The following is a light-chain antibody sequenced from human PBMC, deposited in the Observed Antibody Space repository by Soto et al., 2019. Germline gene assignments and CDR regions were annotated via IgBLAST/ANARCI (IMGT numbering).Light chain of an antibody. V-gene: IGKV3-11*01. CDR2: DAS. CDR3: QQRSNSYT. CDR1: QSVSSY. Sequence: EIVLTQSPATLSLSPGERATFSCRASQSVSSYLAWYQQKPGQAPRLLIYDASNRATGIPARFSGSGSGTDFTLTISSLEPEDFALYYCQQRSNSYTFGQGTKLEIK. J-gene: IGKJ2*01.